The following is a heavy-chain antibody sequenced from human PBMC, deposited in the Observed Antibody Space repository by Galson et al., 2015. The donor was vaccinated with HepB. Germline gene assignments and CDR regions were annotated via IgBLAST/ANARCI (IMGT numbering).Heavy chain of an antibody. V-gene: IGHV1-69*06. CDR1: GGTFSRFA. J-gene: IGHJ4*02. D-gene: IGHD6-6*01. CDR2: IIPIFGTA. CDR3: ARRSSQTGPFDY. Sequence: SVKVSCKASGGTFSRFAISWVRQAPGQGLEWMGGIIPIFGTASYAQKFQGRVTITADTSTSTAYMEVTSLRSEDTAVYYCARRSSQTGPFDYWGQGTLVTVSS.